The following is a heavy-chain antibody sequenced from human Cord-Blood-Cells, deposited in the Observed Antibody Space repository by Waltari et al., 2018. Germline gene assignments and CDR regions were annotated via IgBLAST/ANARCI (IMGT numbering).Heavy chain of an antibody. Sequence: QVQLVQSGAEVKKPGSSVKVSCKASGGTFSSYAISWVRQAPGQGLEWIGGIIPILGIANYAQKFQGRVTSTADKSTSTAYMELSSLRSEDTAVYYCARDHSGSYGNVDYWGQGTLVTVSS. J-gene: IGHJ4*02. CDR3: ARDHSGSYGNVDY. CDR2: IIPILGIA. V-gene: IGHV1-69*10. CDR1: GGTFSSYA. D-gene: IGHD1-26*01.